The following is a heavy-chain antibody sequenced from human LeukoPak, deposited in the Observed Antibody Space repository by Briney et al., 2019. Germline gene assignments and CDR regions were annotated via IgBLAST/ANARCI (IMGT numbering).Heavy chain of an antibody. V-gene: IGHV1-2*02. D-gene: IGHD3-16*01. CDR1: GYTFTGYY. CDR2: INPNSGGT. CDR3: ATPEVGLVLGAFDI. Sequence: GASVKVSCKASGYTFTGYYMHWVRQAPGQGLEWMGWINPNSGGTNYAQKFQGRVTMTRDTSISTAYMELSRLRSDDTAVYYCATPEVGLVLGAFDILGQGKMVNGS. J-gene: IGHJ3*02.